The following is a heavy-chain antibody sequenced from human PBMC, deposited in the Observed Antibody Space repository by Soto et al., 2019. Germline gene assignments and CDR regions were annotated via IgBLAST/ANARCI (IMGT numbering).Heavy chain of an antibody. D-gene: IGHD6-13*01. V-gene: IGHV1-3*01. CDR3: ASSHIAADPYGMDV. J-gene: IGHJ6*02. Sequence: QVQLVQSGAAVKKPGASVKVSCKASGYTFTSYAMHWVRQAPGQRLEWMGWINAGNGNTNYSQKFQGRVTITRDTTASTAYMELSSLRSEDTDVYYCASSHIAADPYGMDVWGQGTTVTVSS. CDR2: INAGNGNT. CDR1: GYTFTSYA.